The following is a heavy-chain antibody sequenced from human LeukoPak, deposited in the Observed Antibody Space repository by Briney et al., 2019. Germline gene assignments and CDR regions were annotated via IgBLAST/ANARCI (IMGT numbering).Heavy chain of an antibody. CDR2: IIPIFGTA. V-gene: IGHV1-69*05. Sequence: SVKVPCKASGGTFSSYAISWVRQTPGQGLEWMGGIIPIFGTANYAQKFQGRVTITTDESTSTAYMELSSLRSEDTAVYYCARDAAAVADSEPYYYYYYMDVWGKGTTVTVSS. CDR3: ARDAAAVADSEPYYYYYYMDV. D-gene: IGHD6-19*01. J-gene: IGHJ6*03. CDR1: GGTFSSYA.